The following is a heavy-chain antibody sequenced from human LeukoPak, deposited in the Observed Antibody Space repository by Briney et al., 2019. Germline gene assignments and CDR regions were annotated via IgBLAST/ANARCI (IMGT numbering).Heavy chain of an antibody. Sequence: GGSLRLSCAVSGFTFRRFAMRGVREAREKGGEGVSGSSGSGCSTYYADAVKCRFTLSRDNSKNPLYLQMTSLRAEDTAVYYCTKVGVYINFYFDYWGQGVLFSVSS. J-gene: IGHJ4*02. D-gene: IGHD4-11*01. CDR2: SSGSGCST. V-gene: IGHV3-23*01. CDR3: TKVGVYINFYFDY. CDR1: GFTFRRFA.